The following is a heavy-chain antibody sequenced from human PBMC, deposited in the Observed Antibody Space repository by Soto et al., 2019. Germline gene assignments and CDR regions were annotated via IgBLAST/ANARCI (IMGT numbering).Heavy chain of an antibody. CDR3: ARLDYIVGVPAGTCNWFDP. Sequence: PGESLKISCKGSGYSFTSYWIGWVRQMPGKGLEWMGIIYPGDSDTRYSPSFQGQVTISADKSISTAYLQWSSLKASDTAMYYCARLDYIVGVPAGTCNWFDPWGQGTLVTVSS. CDR2: IYPGDSDT. V-gene: IGHV5-51*01. J-gene: IGHJ5*02. D-gene: IGHD2-2*01. CDR1: GYSFTSYW.